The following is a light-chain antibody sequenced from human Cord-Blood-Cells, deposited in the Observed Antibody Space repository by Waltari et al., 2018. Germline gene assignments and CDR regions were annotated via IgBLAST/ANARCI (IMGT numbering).Light chain of an antibody. CDR3: QSADSSGTYWV. J-gene: IGLJ3*02. Sequence: SCDLTQPPSVSVSPGQTARLTCPGDELPKQDAYWYQQKAGQPPVLGICKDSERASGIPERFSGSSSRTTVTFTISGVQAEDEADSYCQSADSSGTYWVFGGGTKLTVL. CDR1: ELPKQD. V-gene: IGLV3-25*03. CDR2: KDS.